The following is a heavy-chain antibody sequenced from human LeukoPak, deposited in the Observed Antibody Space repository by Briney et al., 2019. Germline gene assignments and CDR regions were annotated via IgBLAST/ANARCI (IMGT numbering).Heavy chain of an antibody. CDR2: INHSGST. D-gene: IGHD3-3*01. CDR1: GGSFSGYY. J-gene: IGHJ3*02. Sequence: SETLSLTRAVYGGSFSGYYWSWIRQPPGKGLEWIGEINHSGSTNYNPSLKSRVTISVDTSKNQFSLKLSSVTAADTAVYYCARRRSEDFWSGYWYAFDIWGQGTMVTVSS. V-gene: IGHV4-34*01. CDR3: ARRRSEDFWSGYWYAFDI.